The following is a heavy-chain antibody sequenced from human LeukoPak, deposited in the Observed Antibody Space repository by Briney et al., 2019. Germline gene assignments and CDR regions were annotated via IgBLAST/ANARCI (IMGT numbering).Heavy chain of an antibody. V-gene: IGHV4-38-2*01. CDR1: GYSISSGYY. CDR3: ALGYCTNGVCSAGYFGY. D-gene: IGHD2-8*01. CDR2: IYHSGST. Sequence: PSETLSLTCAVSGYSISSGYYWGWIRQPPGKGLEWIGSIYHSGSTYYNPSLKSRVTISVDTSKNQFSLKLSSVTAADTAVYYCALGYCTNGVCSAGYFGYWGQGTLVTVSS. J-gene: IGHJ4*02.